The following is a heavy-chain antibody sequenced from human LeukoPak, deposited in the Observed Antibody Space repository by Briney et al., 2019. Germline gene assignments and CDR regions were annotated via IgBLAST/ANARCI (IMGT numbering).Heavy chain of an antibody. V-gene: IGHV3-33*06. CDR3: AKGGESDYGDHFDY. CDR2: IWYDGSNK. J-gene: IGHJ4*02. CDR1: GFTFSSNG. D-gene: IGHD4-17*01. Sequence: PGGSLRLSCAASGFTFSSNGMHWVRQAPGKGLEWVAVIWYDGSNKHYVDSVKGRFNISRDNSKNTLYLQMNSLRAEDTAVYYCAKGGESDYGDHFDYWGQGTLVTVSS.